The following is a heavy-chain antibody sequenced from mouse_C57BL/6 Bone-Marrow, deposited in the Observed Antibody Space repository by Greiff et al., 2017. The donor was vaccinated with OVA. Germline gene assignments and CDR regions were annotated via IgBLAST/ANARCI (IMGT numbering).Heavy chain of an antibody. CDR3: ARGGYYDYDGGACFAY. Sequence: VQLQQSGPELAKPGASVKIPCKASGYTFTDYNMDWVKQSHGKSLEWIGDINSNNGGTIYNQKFKGKATLTVDKSSSTAYMELRSLTSEDTAVYDCARGGYYDYDGGACFAYWGQGTLVTVSA. CDR1: GYTFTDYN. V-gene: IGHV1-18*01. D-gene: IGHD2-4*01. CDR2: INSNNGGT. J-gene: IGHJ3*01.